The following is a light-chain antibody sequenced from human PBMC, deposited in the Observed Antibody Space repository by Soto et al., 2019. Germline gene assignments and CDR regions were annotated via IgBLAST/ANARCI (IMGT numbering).Light chain of an antibody. Sequence: EIVLTQSPGTLSLSPGERATLSCRASQSVSSSYLACYQQKPGQAPRLLIHGASSRATVISDRFSGSGSQTEFPLTISRLEPEDFAVYYCREYGSSPLTFGGGTQVEIK. CDR3: REYGSSPLT. J-gene: IGKJ4*01. V-gene: IGKV3-20*01. CDR2: GAS. CDR1: QSVSSSY.